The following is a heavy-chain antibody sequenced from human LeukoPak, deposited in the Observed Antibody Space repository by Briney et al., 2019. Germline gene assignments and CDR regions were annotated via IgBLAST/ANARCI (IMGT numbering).Heavy chain of an antibody. CDR2: LYYGVST. D-gene: IGHD6-13*01. CDR3: ARLLADNRFDP. Sequence: PSETLSLIRTVSGGSISRYYWSWIPHPPGKGLVYIGYLYYGVSTNHNPSLKSRFTISLDTSKKQISLKVRPVTAADTAIYYCARLLADNRFDPWGQGTLVTVSS. J-gene: IGHJ5*02. CDR1: GGSISRYY. V-gene: IGHV4-59*08.